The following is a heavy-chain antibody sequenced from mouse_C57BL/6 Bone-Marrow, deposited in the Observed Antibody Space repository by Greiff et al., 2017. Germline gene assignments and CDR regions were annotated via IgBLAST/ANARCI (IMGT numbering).Heavy chain of an antibody. D-gene: IGHD1-1*01. CDR3: ARSGTTVVATDWYFDV. CDR2: IDPANGNT. CDR1: GFNIKNTY. Sequence: VQLQQSVAELVRPGASVKLSCTASGFNIKNTYMHWVKQRPEQGLEWIGRIDPANGNTKYAPKFQGKATITADTSSNTAYLQLSSLTSEDTAIYYWARSGTTVVATDWYFDVWGTGTTATVSS. J-gene: IGHJ1*03. V-gene: IGHV14-3*01.